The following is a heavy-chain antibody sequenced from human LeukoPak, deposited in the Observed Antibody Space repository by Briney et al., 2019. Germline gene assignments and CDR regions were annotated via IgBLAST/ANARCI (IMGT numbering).Heavy chain of an antibody. Sequence: GGSLRLSCAASGFTFSSYSMNWVRQAPGKGLEWVSSISSSSSYIYYADSVKGRFTLSRDNAKNSLYLQMNSLRDEDTAVYYCARDINRRFDFWGQGTLVTVSS. CDR2: ISSSSSYI. CDR3: ARDINRRFDF. D-gene: IGHD1-14*01. CDR1: GFTFSSYS. V-gene: IGHV3-21*01. J-gene: IGHJ4*02.